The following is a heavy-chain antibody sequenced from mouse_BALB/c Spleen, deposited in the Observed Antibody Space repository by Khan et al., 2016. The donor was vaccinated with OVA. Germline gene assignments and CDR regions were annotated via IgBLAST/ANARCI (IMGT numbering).Heavy chain of an antibody. J-gene: IGHJ4*01. CDR3: ARYGSRNSYALDY. D-gene: IGHD2-2*01. Sequence: EVQLQESGPGLVKPSQSLSLTCTVTGYSITSDYAWNWIRKFPGNKLEWMGYISSSGSTNYNPAHKSRISTTRATDKNPFFLQLNSVTTEDTAPYDCARYGSRNSYALDYWGQGTSVTVSS. V-gene: IGHV3-2*02. CDR2: ISSSGST. CDR1: GYSITSDYA.